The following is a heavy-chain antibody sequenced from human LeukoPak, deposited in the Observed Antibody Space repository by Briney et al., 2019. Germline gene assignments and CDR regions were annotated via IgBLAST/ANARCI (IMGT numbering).Heavy chain of an antibody. CDR2: IWYDGGTK. Sequence: GGSLRLSCAASRFTFSDYGMHWVRQAPGKGLEWVAVIWYDGGTKYYADSVKGRFTISRDNAKNSLYLQMNSLRAEDTAVYYCARDLEYYYGSGSTCFDYWGQGTLVTVSS. CDR1: RFTFSDYG. J-gene: IGHJ4*02. D-gene: IGHD3-10*01. V-gene: IGHV3-33*01. CDR3: ARDLEYYYGSGSTCFDY.